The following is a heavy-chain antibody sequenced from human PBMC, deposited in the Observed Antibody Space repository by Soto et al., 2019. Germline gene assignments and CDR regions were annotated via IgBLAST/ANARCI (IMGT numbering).Heavy chain of an antibody. CDR3: VRDGRSPDIDFDS. D-gene: IGHD1-1*01. CDR1: AFTFTNYW. J-gene: IGHJ4*02. Sequence: EVQLMESGGGLVQPGGSLRLPCAASAFTFTNYWTHWVRQAPGKGRVWVSWIRGVGSEPTYAASVKGRFTLSRDNAKSTVYLQMNSLRAEDTAMYYCVRDGRSPDIDFDSWGQGTLVTVSS. V-gene: IGHV3-74*01. CDR2: IRGVGSEP.